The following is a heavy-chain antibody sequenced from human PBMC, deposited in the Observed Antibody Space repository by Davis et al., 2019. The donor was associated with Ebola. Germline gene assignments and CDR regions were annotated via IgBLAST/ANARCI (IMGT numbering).Heavy chain of an antibody. J-gene: IGHJ4*02. CDR1: GFTFSSYA. D-gene: IGHD3/OR15-3a*01. V-gene: IGHV3-30*04. CDR3: ARDWTMSYFDY. Sequence: GESLKISCAASGFTFSSYAMHWVRQAPGKGLEWVAVISYDGRNKYYADSVKGRFTISRDNSKNTMYLQINSLRAEDTAVYYCARDWTMSYFDYWGQGTLVTVSS. CDR2: ISYDGRNK.